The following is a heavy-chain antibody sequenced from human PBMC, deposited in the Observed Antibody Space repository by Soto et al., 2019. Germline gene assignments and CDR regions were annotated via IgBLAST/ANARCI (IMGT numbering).Heavy chain of an antibody. V-gene: IGHV3-30*18. Sequence: LRLSCAASGFTFSSYGMHWVRQAPGKGLEWVAVISYDGSNKYYADSVKGRFTISRDNSKNTLYLQMNSLRAEDTAVYYCAKDTYSSFGFGFYPYYYYGMDVWGQGTTVTVSS. CDR3: AKDTYSSFGFGFYPYYYYGMDV. J-gene: IGHJ6*02. D-gene: IGHD6-6*01. CDR1: GFTFSSYG. CDR2: ISYDGSNK.